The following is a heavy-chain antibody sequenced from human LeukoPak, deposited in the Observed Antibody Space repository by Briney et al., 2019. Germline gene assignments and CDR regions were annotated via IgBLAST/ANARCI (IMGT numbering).Heavy chain of an antibody. CDR3: ARGPYVPFPNWYFDL. J-gene: IGHJ2*01. CDR1: EYTFTGYY. V-gene: IGHV1-2*02. CDR2: INPNSGGT. D-gene: IGHD3-10*02. Sequence: GASVKVSCKASEYTFTGYYMHWVRQAPGQGLEWMGWINPNSGGTHYAPKFQGRVTMTRDTSISTAYMELSRLRSDDTAVYYCARGPYVPFPNWYFDLRGRGTLVTVSS.